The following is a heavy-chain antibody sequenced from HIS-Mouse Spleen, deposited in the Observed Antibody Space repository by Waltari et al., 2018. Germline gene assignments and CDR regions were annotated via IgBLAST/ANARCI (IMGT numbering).Heavy chain of an antibody. CDR2: IYYSGRT. J-gene: IGHJ3*02. CDR1: GGSISSSRYY. V-gene: IGHV4-39*07. Sequence: QLQLQESGPGLVKPSETLSLTCTVSGGSISSSRYYWGWIRQPPGKGLEWIGRIYYSGRTYYNPALKSRVNLSGDTSKNQFSLKLGSGTAADTAVYYCAGESPFTWTYYYDSSGYRDAFDIWGQGTMVTVSS. CDR3: AGESPFTWTYYYDSSGYRDAFDI. D-gene: IGHD3-22*01.